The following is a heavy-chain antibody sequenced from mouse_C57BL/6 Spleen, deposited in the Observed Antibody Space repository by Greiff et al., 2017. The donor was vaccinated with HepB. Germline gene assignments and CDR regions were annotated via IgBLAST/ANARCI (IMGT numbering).Heavy chain of an antibody. CDR2: ISSGSSTI. Sequence: DVKLVESGGGLVKPGGSLKLSCAASGFTFSDYGMHWVRQAPEKGLEWVAYISSGSSTIYYADTVKGRFTISRDNAKNTLFLQMTSLRSEDTAMYYCARMSSYDWFAYWGQGTLVTVSA. D-gene: IGHD1-1*01. CDR3: ARMSSYDWFAY. J-gene: IGHJ3*01. CDR1: GFTFSDYG. V-gene: IGHV5-17*01.